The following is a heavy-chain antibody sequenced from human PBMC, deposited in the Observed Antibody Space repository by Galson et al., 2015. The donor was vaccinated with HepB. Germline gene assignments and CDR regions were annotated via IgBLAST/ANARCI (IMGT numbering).Heavy chain of an antibody. CDR2: INPSGGST. V-gene: IGHV1-46*01. CDR1: GYTFTSYG. CDR3: ARDLDGRIAVAGRFDY. Sequence: SVKVSCKASGYTFTSYGISWVRQAPGQGLEWMGIINPSGGSTSYAQKFQGRVTMTRDTSTSTVYMELSSLRSEDTAVYYCARDLDGRIAVAGRFDYWGQGTLVTVSS. D-gene: IGHD6-19*01. J-gene: IGHJ4*02.